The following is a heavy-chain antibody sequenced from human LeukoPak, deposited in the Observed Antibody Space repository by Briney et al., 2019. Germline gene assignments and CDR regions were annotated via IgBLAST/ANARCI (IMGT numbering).Heavy chain of an antibody. D-gene: IGHD4-17*01. CDR2: IWYDGSNK. CDR1: GFTFSSYG. CDR3: ARANYGDYVLGH. Sequence: GGSLRLSCAASGFTFSSYGMHWVRQAPGKGLEWVAVIWYDGSNKYYADSVKGRFTISRDNSKNTLYLQMNSLRAEDTAVYYCARANYGDYVLGHWSQGTLVTVSS. V-gene: IGHV3-33*01. J-gene: IGHJ4*02.